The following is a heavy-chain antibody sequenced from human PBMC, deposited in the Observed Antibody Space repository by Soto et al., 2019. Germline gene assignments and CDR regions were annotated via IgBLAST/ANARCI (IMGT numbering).Heavy chain of an antibody. Sequence: SGPTLVKPTQTLTLTCTFSGFSLSTRGVGVGWIRQPPGKALEWLALIYWDDDKRYSQSLKSRLTITKETSKNQVVVTMTNMDPVDTATYYCAHSDYGDYSYAFDIWGQGTMVTVSS. V-gene: IGHV2-5*02. CDR1: GFSLSTRGVG. CDR2: IYWDDDK. CDR3: AHSDYGDYSYAFDI. D-gene: IGHD4-17*01. J-gene: IGHJ3*02.